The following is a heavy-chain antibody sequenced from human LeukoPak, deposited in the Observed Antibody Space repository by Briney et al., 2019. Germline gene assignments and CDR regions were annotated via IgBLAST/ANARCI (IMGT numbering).Heavy chain of an antibody. CDR1: KFAFSSYA. Sequence: PGGSLRLSCAASKFAFSSYAMSWVRQAPGKGLEWVSAISGGGGNTYYADSVKGRFTISRDNSKNTLYLQMNSLRAEDMAVYYCAKNQLGSGYYPQEYDYWGQGTLVTVSS. CDR2: ISGGGGNT. J-gene: IGHJ4*02. CDR3: AKNQLGSGYYPQEYDY. V-gene: IGHV3-23*01. D-gene: IGHD3-3*01.